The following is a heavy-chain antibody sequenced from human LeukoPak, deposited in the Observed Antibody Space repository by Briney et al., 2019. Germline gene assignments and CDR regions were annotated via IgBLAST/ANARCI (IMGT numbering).Heavy chain of an antibody. V-gene: IGHV4-39*07. J-gene: IGHJ5*02. D-gene: IGHD3-16*01. CDR2: VLYSGST. Sequence: PSETLSLTCTVSGVSISSGHYYWAWIRQPPGRGLECIASVLYSGSTYYGPSFNGRVTLSVDTSKNQFSLRLSSVTAADTAIYYCARHTIDTTLGGVPDYFDAWGQGAPVTVSS. CDR3: ARHTIDTTLGGVPDYFDA. CDR1: GVSISSGHYY.